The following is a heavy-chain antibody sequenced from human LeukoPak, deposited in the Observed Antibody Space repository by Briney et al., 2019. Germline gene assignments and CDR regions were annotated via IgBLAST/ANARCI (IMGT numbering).Heavy chain of an antibody. CDR2: IKSKTDGGTT. V-gene: IGHV3-15*01. CDR3: TTDNVEWKLPLDY. D-gene: IGHD1-26*01. J-gene: IGHJ4*02. Sequence: GGSLTLSCAASGFTFSNAWMSRVRQAPGKGLEWVGRIKSKTDGGTTDYAAPVKGRFTNSRDDSKNTLYLQMNSLKTEDTAVYYCTTDNVEWKLPLDYWGQGTLVTVSS. CDR1: GFTFSNAW.